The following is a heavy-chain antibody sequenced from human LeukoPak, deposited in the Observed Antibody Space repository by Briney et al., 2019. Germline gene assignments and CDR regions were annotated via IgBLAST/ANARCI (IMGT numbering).Heavy chain of an antibody. Sequence: GGSLRLSCAASGFTFSSYAMSWVRQAPGRGLEWVSAMSGGGGDTYYADSVKGRFTISRDNSMYTLHLQMTSLRVEDTAVYYCAKRSHSGSFYAAFDYWGQGTLATVSS. J-gene: IGHJ4*02. CDR1: GFTFSSYA. V-gene: IGHV3-23*01. D-gene: IGHD1-26*01. CDR3: AKRSHSGSFYAAFDY. CDR2: MSGGGGDT.